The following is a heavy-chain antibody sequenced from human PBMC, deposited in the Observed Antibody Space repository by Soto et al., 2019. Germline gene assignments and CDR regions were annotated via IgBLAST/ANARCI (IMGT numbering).Heavy chain of an antibody. CDR1: GFTFSSYA. CDR3: ARDTSSYGSGSYYGEDY. D-gene: IGHD3-10*01. Sequence: GGSLRLSCAASGFTFSSYAMHWVRQAPGKGLEWVAVISYDGSNKYYADSVKGRFTISRDNSKNTLYLQMNSLRAEDTAVYYCARDTSSYGSGSYYGEDYWGQGTLVTVSS. J-gene: IGHJ4*02. V-gene: IGHV3-30-3*01. CDR2: ISYDGSNK.